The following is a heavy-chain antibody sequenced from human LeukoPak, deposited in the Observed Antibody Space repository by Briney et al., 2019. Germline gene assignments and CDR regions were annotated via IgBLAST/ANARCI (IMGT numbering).Heavy chain of an antibody. V-gene: IGHV3-7*01. J-gene: IGHJ4*02. CDR3: ARELLGHGYNSGNFDY. CDR1: GFTFSSYW. Sequence: GGSLRLSCEASGFTFSSYWMNWVRQAPGKGLEWVANIKQDGSEKYYVDSVKGRFTISRDNAKNSLYLQMNSLRAEDTAVYYCARELLGHGYNSGNFDYWGQGTLVTVSS. D-gene: IGHD5-24*01. CDR2: IKQDGSEK.